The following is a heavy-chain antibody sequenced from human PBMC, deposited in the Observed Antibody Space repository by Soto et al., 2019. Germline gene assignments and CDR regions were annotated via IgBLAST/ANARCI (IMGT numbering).Heavy chain of an antibody. V-gene: IGHV1-69*04. Sequence: ASVKVSCKASGGTFSSYAISWVRQAPGQGLEWMGRIIPILGIANYAQKFQGRVTITADKSTSTADMELSSLRSEDTAVYFCARGGAAAADYYCYGMDVWGQGTTVTVSS. J-gene: IGHJ6*02. CDR2: IIPILGIA. CDR3: ARGGAAAADYYCYGMDV. D-gene: IGHD6-13*01. CDR1: GGTFSSYA.